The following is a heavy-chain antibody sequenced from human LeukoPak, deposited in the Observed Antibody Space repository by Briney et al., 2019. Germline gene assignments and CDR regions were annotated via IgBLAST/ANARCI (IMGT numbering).Heavy chain of an antibody. V-gene: IGHV1-24*01. D-gene: IGHD6-19*01. CDR2: FDPEDGET. CDR3: ATDNGSGSGWWGDFDY. J-gene: IGHJ4*02. CDR1: GYTLTELS. Sequence: GASVKVSCKVSGYTLTELSMHWVRQAPGKGLEWMGGFDPEDGETIYAQKFQGRVTMTEDISTDTAYMELSSLRSEDTAVYYCATDNGSGSGWWGDFDYWGQGTLVTVSS.